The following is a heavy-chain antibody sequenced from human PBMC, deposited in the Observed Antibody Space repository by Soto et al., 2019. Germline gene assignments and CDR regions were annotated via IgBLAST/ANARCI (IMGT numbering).Heavy chain of an antibody. CDR3: ARHTEIGSSTVYN. CDR2: IYHSGST. D-gene: IGHD3-10*01. V-gene: IGHV4-59*08. Sequence: QVQLQESGPGLVKPSETLSLTCTVSGGSISTYYWSWVRQPPGKGLEWLGYIYHSGSTNYNPSLERRVTMSVDTFKNQVSLKLSPVAAADTAVYYCARHTEIGSSTVYNWGQGILVTVSS. J-gene: IGHJ4*02. CDR1: GGSISTYY.